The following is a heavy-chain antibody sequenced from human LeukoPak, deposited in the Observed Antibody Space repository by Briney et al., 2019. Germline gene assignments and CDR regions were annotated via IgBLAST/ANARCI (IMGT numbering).Heavy chain of an antibody. Sequence: GGSLRLSGAASAFTVSSNYMSWVRQAPGKGLEWVSVIYSGGSTYYADSVEGRFTISRDNSKNTLYLQMNSLRAEDTAVYYCARDTYYYDSSGPRGHWGQGTLVTVSS. D-gene: IGHD3-22*01. CDR3: ARDTYYYDSSGPRGH. J-gene: IGHJ4*02. CDR2: IYSGGST. CDR1: AFTVSSNY. V-gene: IGHV3-66*02.